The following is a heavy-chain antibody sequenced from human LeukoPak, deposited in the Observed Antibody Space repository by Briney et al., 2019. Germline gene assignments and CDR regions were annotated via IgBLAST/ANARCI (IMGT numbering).Heavy chain of an antibody. CDR2: IIPIFDTT. CDR3: AGSSHQRNWFDP. J-gene: IGHJ5*02. Sequence: SVKVSCKASGGTFSTYTINWVRQAPGQGLEWMGGIIPIFDTTNYAQKFQGRVTITADESTNTAYMELSSLKSEDTAVYYCAGSSHQRNWFDPWGQGTLVIVSS. V-gene: IGHV1-69*01. D-gene: IGHD1-26*01. CDR1: GGTFSTYT.